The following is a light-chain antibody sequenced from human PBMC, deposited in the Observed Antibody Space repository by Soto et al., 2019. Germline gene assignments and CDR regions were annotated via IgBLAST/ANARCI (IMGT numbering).Light chain of an antibody. Sequence: QSVLTQPPSASGSPGQSLTISCAGTGSDVGAYKYVSWYQQHPGKAPKLIIYEVDKRPSGVPDRFSGSKSGNTASLTISGLQAEDEADYYCASFTTSSTRVFGTGTKLTVL. J-gene: IGLJ1*01. CDR1: GSDVGAYKY. V-gene: IGLV2-8*01. CDR3: ASFTTSSTRV. CDR2: EVD.